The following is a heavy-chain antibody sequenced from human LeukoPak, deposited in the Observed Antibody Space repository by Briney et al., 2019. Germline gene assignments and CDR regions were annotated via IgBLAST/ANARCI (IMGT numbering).Heavy chain of an antibody. J-gene: IGHJ4*02. CDR3: ERERGYYYDSSGYYYTNCFDY. V-gene: IGHV3-48*03. CDR1: GFTFSRYE. D-gene: IGHD3-22*01. Sequence: GGSLRLSCAASGFTFSRYEMNWVRQAPGKGLEWVSYISSSGSTIYYADSVKGRFTISRDNAKNSLYLQMNSLRAEDTAVYYCERERGYYYDSSGYYYTNCFDYWGQGTLVTVSS. CDR2: ISSSGSTI.